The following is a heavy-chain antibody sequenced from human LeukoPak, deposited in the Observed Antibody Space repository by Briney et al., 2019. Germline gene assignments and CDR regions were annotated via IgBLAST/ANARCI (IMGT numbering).Heavy chain of an antibody. V-gene: IGHV3-7*01. D-gene: IGHD2-15*01. Sequence: GGSLRLSCEASGFTFKSYCMSGLRQAPGRAPEWGANIKYGGSETNYVDSVKGRLTVSRDNAKNLLYLEMNSLRVEDSAMYFCAREYPHSVEVVGAEAFDMWGQGTMVTVSA. CDR3: AREYPHSVEVVGAEAFDM. CDR1: GFTFKSYC. CDR2: IKYGGSET. J-gene: IGHJ3*02.